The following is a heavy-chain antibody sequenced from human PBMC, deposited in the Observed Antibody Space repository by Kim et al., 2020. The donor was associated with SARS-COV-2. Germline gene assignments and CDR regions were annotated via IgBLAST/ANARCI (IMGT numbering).Heavy chain of an antibody. V-gene: IGHV6-1*01. Sequence: SQTLSLTCAIAGDGVSSSNAAWSWIRQSPSRGLEWLGRTYYRSRWFTDYEASLKGRMTIYSDTSRNEFSLQLNSVTPDDTAVYYCARISSFGGGFDTWGQGTLVTVSS. CDR2: TYYRSRWFT. CDR1: GDGVSSSNAA. J-gene: IGHJ4*02. CDR3: ARISSFGGGFDT. D-gene: IGHD3-10*01.